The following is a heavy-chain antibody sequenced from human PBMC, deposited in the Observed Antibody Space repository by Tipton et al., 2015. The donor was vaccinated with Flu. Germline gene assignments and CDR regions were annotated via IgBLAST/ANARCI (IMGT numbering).Heavy chain of an antibody. Sequence: SLRLSCAASGFTFSSYSMNWVRQAPGKGLEWVSSISSSSSYIYYADSVKGRFTISRDDAKNSLYLQMNSLRAEDTAVYYCARVLLWDVAGDDAFDIWGQGTMVTVSS. J-gene: IGHJ3*02. CDR3: ARVLLWDVAGDDAFDI. V-gene: IGHV3-21*01. CDR1: GFTFSSYS. CDR2: ISSSSSYI. D-gene: IGHD1-26*01.